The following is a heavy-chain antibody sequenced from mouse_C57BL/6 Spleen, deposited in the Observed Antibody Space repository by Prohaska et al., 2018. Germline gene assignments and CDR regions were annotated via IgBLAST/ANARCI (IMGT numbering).Heavy chain of an antibody. CDR3: ASSSYYFDY. CDR1: GYTFTSYW. CDR2: IDPNSDGT. V-gene: IGHV1-72*01. D-gene: IGHD1-3*01. Sequence: QVQLQQPGAELVKPGASVKLSCKASGYTFTSYWMHWVKQRPARGPEWIGRIDPNSDGTKYNEKFKRKVTLAVYKPSSTAYMQLSSLTSEDSVVYYCASSSYYFDYWGQGTTLTVSS. J-gene: IGHJ2*01.